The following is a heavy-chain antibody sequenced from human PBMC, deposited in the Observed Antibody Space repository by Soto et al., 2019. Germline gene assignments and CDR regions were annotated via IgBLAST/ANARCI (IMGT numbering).Heavy chain of an antibody. D-gene: IGHD5-12*01. V-gene: IGHV3-30*18. CDR3: AKVGAGYESGMDV. J-gene: IGHJ6*02. CDR1: GFTFSSYG. CDR2: ISYDGSNK. Sequence: LRLSCAASGFTFSSYGMHWVRQAPGKGLEWVAVISYDGSNKYYADSVKGRFTISRDNSKNTLYLQMNSLRAEDTAVYYCAKVGAGYESGMDVWGQGTTVTSP.